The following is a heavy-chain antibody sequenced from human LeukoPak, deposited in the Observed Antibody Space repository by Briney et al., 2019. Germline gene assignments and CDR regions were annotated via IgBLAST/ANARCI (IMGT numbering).Heavy chain of an antibody. Sequence: SETLSLTCTVSGGSISSGSDYWSWIRQPAGKELDWIGCIYSSGRTNYNPSLKRRVTISVDTPKNHFALKLDAVIAADTAVYYCARLDLPAKRFDYWGQGTLVTVSS. V-gene: IGHV4-61*10. J-gene: IGHJ4*02. D-gene: IGHD2-15*01. CDR2: IYSSGRT. CDR1: GGSISSGSDY. CDR3: ARLDLPAKRFDY.